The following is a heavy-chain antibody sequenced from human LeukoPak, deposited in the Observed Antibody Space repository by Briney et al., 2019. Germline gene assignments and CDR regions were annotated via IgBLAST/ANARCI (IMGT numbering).Heavy chain of an antibody. D-gene: IGHD3-22*01. CDR2: INPSGGST. V-gene: IGHV1-46*01. Sequence: ASVKVSCKASGYTFTNYYMHWVRQAPGQGLEWMGIINPSGGSTNHAQKFQGRVTMTRDTSTSTVYMELSSLRSEDTAVYYCARSYYYDSSGYYPPFFDYWGQGTLVAVSS. J-gene: IGHJ4*02. CDR1: GYTFTNYY. CDR3: ARSYYYDSSGYYPPFFDY.